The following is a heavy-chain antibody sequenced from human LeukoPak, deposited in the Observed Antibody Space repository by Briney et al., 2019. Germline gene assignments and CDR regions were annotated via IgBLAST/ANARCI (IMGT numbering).Heavy chain of an antibody. CDR3: TTGAVYYDSSGYNYFDY. Sequence: GGSLRLSCAASGFTFSNAWMNWVRQAPGKGLEWVGRIKSKTDGGTTDYAAPVKGRFTISRDDSKNTLYLQMNSLKTKDRALYSCTTGAVYYDSSGYNYFDYWGQGTLVTVSS. V-gene: IGHV3-15*01. CDR1: GFTFSNAW. J-gene: IGHJ4*02. D-gene: IGHD3-22*01. CDR2: IKSKTDGGTT.